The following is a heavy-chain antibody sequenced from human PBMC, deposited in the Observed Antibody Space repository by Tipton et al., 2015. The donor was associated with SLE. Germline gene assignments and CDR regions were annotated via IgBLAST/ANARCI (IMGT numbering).Heavy chain of an antibody. V-gene: IGHV4-59*08. D-gene: IGHD6-6*01. J-gene: IGHJ4*02. CDR2: IYYSGST. CDR1: GGSFSGYY. CDR3: ARQSIAARPFDY. Sequence: LRLSCAVYGGSFSGYYWSWIRQPPGKGLEWIGYIYYSGSTNYNPSLKSRVTISVDTSKNQFSLKLSSVTAADTAVYYCARQSIAARPFDYWGQGTLVTVSS.